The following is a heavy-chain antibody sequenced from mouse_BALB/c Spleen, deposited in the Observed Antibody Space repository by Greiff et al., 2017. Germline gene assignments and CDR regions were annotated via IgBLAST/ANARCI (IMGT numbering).Heavy chain of an antibody. J-gene: IGHJ2*01. V-gene: IGHV2-9*02. CDR2: IWAGGST. CDR3: ARAEVRLRVYLDD. CDR1: GFSLPSYG. Sequence: QVQLKESGPGLVVPSQSLSITCTVSGFSLPSYGVHWVRQLHGKGLAWLGVIWAGGSTNYNSALMSRLSISKDNAKSQVFLKMNSLQTDDPAMYYCARAEVRLRVYLDDWGQGTTLTVSA. D-gene: IGHD1-2*01.